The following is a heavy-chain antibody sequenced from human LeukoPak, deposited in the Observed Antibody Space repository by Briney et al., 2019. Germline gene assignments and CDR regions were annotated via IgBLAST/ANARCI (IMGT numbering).Heavy chain of an antibody. D-gene: IGHD2-2*01. CDR3: ARVTPYCSSTSCAPGFYDY. CDR1: GGSISSYY. Sequence: SETLSLTCTVSGGSISSYYWSWIRQPPGKGLEWIGYIYYSGSTYYNPSLKSRVTISVDTSKNQFSLKLSSVTAADTAVYYCARVTPYCSSTSCAPGFYDYWGQGTLVTVSS. CDR2: IYYSGST. J-gene: IGHJ4*02. V-gene: IGHV4-59*12.